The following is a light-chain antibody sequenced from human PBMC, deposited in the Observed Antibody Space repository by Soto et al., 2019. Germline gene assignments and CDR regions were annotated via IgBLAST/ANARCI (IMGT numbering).Light chain of an antibody. CDR3: QQRSNWPPWT. CDR2: GAS. J-gene: IGKJ1*01. Sequence: DIVMTQSPATLSVAPGERVTFSCRASQGVSRKLAWYQHKPGQAPRLLISGASTGATGVPARFSGSGSGTDSTLTISSLEPEDFAVYYCQQRSNWPPWTFGQGTKVDIK. CDR1: QGVSRK. V-gene: IGKV3-11*01.